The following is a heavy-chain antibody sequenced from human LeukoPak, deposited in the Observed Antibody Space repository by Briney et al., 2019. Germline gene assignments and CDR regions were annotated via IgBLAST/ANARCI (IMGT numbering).Heavy chain of an antibody. V-gene: IGHV4-34*01. CDR2: INHSGST. Sequence: SETLSLTCAVYGGSFSGYYWSWIRQPPGKGLEWIGEINHSGSTNYNPSLKSRVTISVDTSKNQFSLKLSSVTAADTAVYYCARTTVTKSADYWGQGTLVTVSS. J-gene: IGHJ4*02. D-gene: IGHD4-17*01. CDR3: ARTTVTKSADY. CDR1: GGSFSGYY.